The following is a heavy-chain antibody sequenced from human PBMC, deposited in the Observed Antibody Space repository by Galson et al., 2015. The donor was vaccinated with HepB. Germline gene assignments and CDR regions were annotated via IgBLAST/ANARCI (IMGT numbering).Heavy chain of an antibody. CDR2: IRSKANSYAT. J-gene: IGHJ6*03. CDR1: GFTFSGSA. CDR3: TRLPPFGEHTSYYMDV. V-gene: IGHV3-73*01. Sequence: GFTFSGSAMHWVRQASGKGLEWVGRIRSKANSYATAYAASVKGRFTISRDDSKNTAYLQMNSLKTEDTAVYYCTRLPPFGEHTSYYMDVWGKGTTVTVSS. D-gene: IGHD3-10*01.